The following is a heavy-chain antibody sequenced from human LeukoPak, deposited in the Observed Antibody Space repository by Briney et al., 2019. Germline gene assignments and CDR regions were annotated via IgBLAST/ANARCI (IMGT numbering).Heavy chain of an antibody. V-gene: IGHV3-30*03. J-gene: IGHJ4*03. CDR3: ARAHSASWYAAY. Sequence: GGSLRLSCTTSGFTFIDYTMHWVRQAPGEGPEWVALASRDGSDKQYAASVKGRFTISRDDYKNTLYLEMNTLKDEDTAVYYCARAHSASWYAAYWGHGTRVTVSS. CDR1: GFTFIDYT. D-gene: IGHD2-2*01. CDR2: ASRDGSDK.